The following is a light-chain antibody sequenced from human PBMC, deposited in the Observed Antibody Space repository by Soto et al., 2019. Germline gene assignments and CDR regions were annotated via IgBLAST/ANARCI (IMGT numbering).Light chain of an antibody. J-gene: IGLJ1*01. CDR3: SSYAGNNNCV. CDR2: EIS. CDR1: SSDVGGYNY. Sequence: QSVLTQPPSASGSPGQSVTISCTGTSSDVGGYNYVSWYQQHPGKAPKLILYEISERPSGVPDRFSGSKSGNTASLTGSGLQAEDEADYYCSSYAGNNNCVFGTGTKLTVL. V-gene: IGLV2-8*01.